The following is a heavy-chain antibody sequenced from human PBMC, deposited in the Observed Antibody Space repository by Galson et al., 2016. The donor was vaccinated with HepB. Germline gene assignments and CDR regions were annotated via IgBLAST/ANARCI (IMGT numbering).Heavy chain of an antibody. CDR2: FDTVGGT. CDR3: VRGGFGLGADGYDY. Sequence: SLRLSCAASGIPFSISGMHWVRQATGKSLEWVSAFDTVGGTYYAGSVKGRFTISRDNAKNSLYLQMNSLRAGDTAVYYCVRGGFGLGADGYDYWGQGTLVTVSS. CDR1: GIPFSISG. V-gene: IGHV3-13*01. J-gene: IGHJ4*02. D-gene: IGHD5-24*01.